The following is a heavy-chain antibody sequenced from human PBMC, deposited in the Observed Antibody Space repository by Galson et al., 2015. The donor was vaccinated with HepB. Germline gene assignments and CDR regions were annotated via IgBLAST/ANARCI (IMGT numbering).Heavy chain of an antibody. Sequence: PALVKPTQPLTLTCTFSGFSFTPTGVGVSWFRQPPGKALEWLALIYWDDDKRYSPSLKSRLIVTKDTSRNQVVLTMTNMDPVDTATYFCASDSTSYLYLDSWGLGTLVTVSS. CDR2: IYWDDDK. CDR3: ASDSTSYLYLDS. CDR1: GFSFTPTGVG. D-gene: IGHD3-10*01. J-gene: IGHJ4*02. V-gene: IGHV2-5*02.